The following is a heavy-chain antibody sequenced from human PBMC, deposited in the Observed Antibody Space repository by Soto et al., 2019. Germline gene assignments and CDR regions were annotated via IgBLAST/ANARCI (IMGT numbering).Heavy chain of an antibody. J-gene: IGHJ5*02. V-gene: IGHV2-5*02. CDR3: AHIGQLASPFDP. Sequence: QITLKESGPTLVKPTQTLTLTCTFSGFSLSTSGVGVGWIRQPPGKALEWLALIYWDDDKRYSPSLKSRLTIXKDXSKNQVFLTMTNMDPVDTATYYCAHIGQLASPFDPWGQGTLVTVSS. CDR1: GFSLSTSGVG. D-gene: IGHD6-6*01. CDR2: IYWDDDK.